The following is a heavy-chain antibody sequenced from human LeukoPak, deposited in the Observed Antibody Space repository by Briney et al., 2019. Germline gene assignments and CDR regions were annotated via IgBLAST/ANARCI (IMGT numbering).Heavy chain of an antibody. CDR3: ARLSAYGAIPWHYFDY. CDR1: GGSISSSSYY. Sequence: PSETLPLTCTVSGGSISSSSYYWGWIRQPPGKGLEWIGSIYYSGSTYYNPSLKSRVTISVDTSKNQFSLKLSSVTAADTAVYYCARLSAYGAIPWHYFDYWGQGTLVTVSS. V-gene: IGHV4-39*01. D-gene: IGHD4-17*01. J-gene: IGHJ4*02. CDR2: IYYSGST.